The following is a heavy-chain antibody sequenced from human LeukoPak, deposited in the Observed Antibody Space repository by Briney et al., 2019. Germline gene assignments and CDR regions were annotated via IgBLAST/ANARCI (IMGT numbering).Heavy chain of an antibody. D-gene: IGHD2-21*01. CDR1: GGSLNFHY. V-gene: IGHV4-59*11. J-gene: IGHJ3*02. CDR2: IYYNGGT. CDR3: GRVVPTGRAFDN. Sequence: SETLSLTCSVPGGSLNFHYWTWIRQPPGKGLEYIGDIYYNGGTAYAPSLKSRVIMPLDTTKNQVSLRLDSVTAADTAVYYCGRVVPTGRAFDNWGHGTLVTVSS.